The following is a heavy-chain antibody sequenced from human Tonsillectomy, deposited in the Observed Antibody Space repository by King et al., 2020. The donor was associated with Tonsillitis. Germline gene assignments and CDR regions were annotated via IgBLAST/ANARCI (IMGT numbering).Heavy chain of an antibody. V-gene: IGHV4-38-2*02. CDR1: GYSISSGSF. J-gene: IGHJ6*02. CDR2: IYHSGTT. CDR3: AGDNGDVGLDV. D-gene: IGHD4-17*01. Sequence: LQLQESGPGLVKPSETLSLTCTVSGYSISSGSFWGWIRQPPGKGLEWIGSIYHSGTTYHNASLKSRVTISLDTSKNQFSLKVSSVSAADTAVYYCAGDNGDVGLDVWGQGTTVTVSS.